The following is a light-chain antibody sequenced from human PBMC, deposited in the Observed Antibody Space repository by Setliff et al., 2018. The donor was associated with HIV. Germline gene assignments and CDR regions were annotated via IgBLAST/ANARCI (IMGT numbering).Light chain of an antibody. V-gene: IGLV3-21*03. Sequence: YELTQPPSVSVSPGKTTRIACGGDNIRSKTVHWYQQKSGRAPVLVVYADRERPSGIPERFSGSNSGNTATLTISRVEAGDEADYYCQVWDSSSFHYVFGPGTKVTVL. J-gene: IGLJ1*01. CDR3: QVWDSSSFHYV. CDR2: ADR. CDR1: NIRSKT.